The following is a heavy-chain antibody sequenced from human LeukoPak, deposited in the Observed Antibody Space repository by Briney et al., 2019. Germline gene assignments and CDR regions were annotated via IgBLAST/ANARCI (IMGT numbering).Heavy chain of an antibody. D-gene: IGHD3-10*01. CDR3: ARGRSGGDWFDP. J-gene: IGHJ5*02. Sequence: SPSENLSFTGAVSGGSIGSYYWSWIRQPPGKGLEWIGYIHDSGSTKYKPSLKSRVTMSVDTSRNHLSLNLTSVTAADTAVYSCARGRSGGDWFDPWGQGTLVTVSS. V-gene: IGHV4-59*01. CDR1: GGSIGSYY. CDR2: IHDSGST.